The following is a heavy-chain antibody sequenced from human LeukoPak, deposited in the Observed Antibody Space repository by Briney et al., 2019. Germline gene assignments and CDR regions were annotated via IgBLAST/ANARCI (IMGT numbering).Heavy chain of an antibody. V-gene: IGHV3-23*01. J-gene: IGHJ3*02. CDR1: GFTFSSYA. CDR2: ISGSGGST. D-gene: IGHD1-26*01. Sequence: PGGSLRLSCAASGFTFSSYAMSWVRQAPGKGLEWVSAISGSGGSTYYADSMKGRFTISRDNSKNTLYLQMNSLRAEDTAVYYCARERGPHRWELHIWGQGTMVTVSS. CDR3: ARERGPHRWELHI.